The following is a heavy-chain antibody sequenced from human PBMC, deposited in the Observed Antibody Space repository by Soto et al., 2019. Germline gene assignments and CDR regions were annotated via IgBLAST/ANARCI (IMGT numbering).Heavy chain of an antibody. CDR1: VFTFNSYA. CDR2: ISYDGSNK. CDR3: ARDAIRGVIYSFDY. J-gene: IGHJ4*02. Sequence: GRPLRLSCSASVFTFNSYAMHWFRQAPGKELEWVAVISYDGSNKYYADSVKGRFTISRDNSKNTLYLQMNSLRAEDTAVYYCARDAIRGVIYSFDYWGQGTLVTVSS. D-gene: IGHD3-10*01. V-gene: IGHV3-30-3*01.